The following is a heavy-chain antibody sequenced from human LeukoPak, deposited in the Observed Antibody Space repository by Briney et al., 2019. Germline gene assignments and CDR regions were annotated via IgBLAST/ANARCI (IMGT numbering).Heavy chain of an antibody. CDR2: ISAYNGNT. CDR3: ARDNYYDSSGYYFGAFDI. J-gene: IGHJ3*02. V-gene: IGHV1-18*01. Sequence: ASVKVSCKASVYTFTSYGISWVRQAPGQGLEWMGWISAYNGNTNYAQKLQGRVTMTTDTSTSTAYMELRSLRSDDTAVYYCARDNYYDSSGYYFGAFDIWGQGTMVTVSS. D-gene: IGHD3-22*01. CDR1: VYTFTSYG.